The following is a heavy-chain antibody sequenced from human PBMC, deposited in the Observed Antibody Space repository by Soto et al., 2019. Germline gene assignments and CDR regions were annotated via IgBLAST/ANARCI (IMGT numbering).Heavy chain of an antibody. CDR3: AKDPGIAARPVLRNGIDV. Sequence: PGGSLRLSCAASGFTFSSYGMHWVRQAPGKGLEWVAVISYDGSNKYYADSVKGRFTISRDNSKNTLYLQMNSLRAEDTAVYYCAKDPGIAARPVLRNGIDVWGQGTTVTVSS. D-gene: IGHD6-6*01. CDR2: ISYDGSNK. CDR1: GFTFSSYG. V-gene: IGHV3-30*18. J-gene: IGHJ6*02.